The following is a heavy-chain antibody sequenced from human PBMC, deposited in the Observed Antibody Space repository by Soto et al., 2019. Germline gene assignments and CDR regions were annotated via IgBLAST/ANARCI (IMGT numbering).Heavy chain of an antibody. J-gene: IGHJ4*02. CDR2: ISGSGGST. CDR3: AKAPYYDYVWGSYFDY. CDR1: GFTFSSYA. V-gene: IGHV3-23*01. D-gene: IGHD3-16*01. Sequence: EVQLLESGGGLVQPGGSLRLSCAASGFTFSSYAMSCVRQAPGKGLEWVSAISGSGGSTYYADSVKGRFTSSRDNSKNTLYLQMNSLRAEDTAVYYCAKAPYYDYVWGSYFDYWGQGTLVTVSS.